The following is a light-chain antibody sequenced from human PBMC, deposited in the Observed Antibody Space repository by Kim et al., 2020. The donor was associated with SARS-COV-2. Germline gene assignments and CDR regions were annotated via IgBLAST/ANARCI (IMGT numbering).Light chain of an antibody. CDR3: QVWDSSSDRGV. CDR2: YDS. J-gene: IGLJ3*02. Sequence: SYELIQPPSVSVAPGKTARITCGGNNIGSKSVHWYQQKPGQAPVLVIYYDSDRPSGIPERFSGSNSVNTATLTISRVEAGDEADYYCQVWDSSSDRGVFGGGTQLTVL. V-gene: IGLV3-21*04. CDR1: NIGSKS.